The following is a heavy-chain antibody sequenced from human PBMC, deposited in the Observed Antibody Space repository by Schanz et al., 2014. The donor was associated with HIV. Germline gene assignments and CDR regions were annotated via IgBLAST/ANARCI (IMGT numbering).Heavy chain of an antibody. CDR3: ARGRRDVSMIVLYWLDP. J-gene: IGHJ5*02. CDR2: MNPNSGNT. Sequence: QVQLVQSGAEVKKPGASVKVSCKASGYTFSNFDINWVRQATGQGLERMGWMNPNSGNTGYAQKFRGRVTMTRNTSTGTAYMELSSLRSDDTAVYYCARGRRDVSMIVLYWLDPWGQGTLVTVSS. D-gene: IGHD3-22*01. CDR1: GYTFSNFD. V-gene: IGHV1-8*01.